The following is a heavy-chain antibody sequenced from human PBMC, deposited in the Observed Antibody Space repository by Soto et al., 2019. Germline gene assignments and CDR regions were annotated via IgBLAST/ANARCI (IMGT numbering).Heavy chain of an antibody. CDR3: ARSQGSSTSLEIYYYYYYGMDV. D-gene: IGHD2-2*01. J-gene: IGHJ6*02. Sequence: QVQLVQSGAEVTKSGSSVKVSCKASGGTFSSYAISWVRQAPGQGLEWMGGIIPISGTANYAQKFQGRVTITADESTSTAYMELSSLRSEDTAVYYCARSQGSSTSLEIYYYYYYGMDVWGQGTTVTVSS. V-gene: IGHV1-69*01. CDR1: GGTFSSYA. CDR2: IIPISGTA.